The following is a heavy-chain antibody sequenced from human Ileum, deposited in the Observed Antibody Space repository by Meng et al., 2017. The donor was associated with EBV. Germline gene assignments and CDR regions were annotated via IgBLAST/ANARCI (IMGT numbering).Heavy chain of an antibody. Sequence: HVRGLGQGLGKPWESLSPTCTVSGDSVSSGRYYWDWIRHTPGKGLEWIGNFYFGGSTYYNPSLRSRVTISGDTSKNQFSLKLTSVTAADTAIYYCAREDSSGWFRVDYWGPGSLVTVSS. D-gene: IGHD6-19*01. J-gene: IGHJ4*02. CDR3: AREDSSGWFRVDY. V-gene: IGHV4-39*07. CDR2: FYFGGST. CDR1: GDSVSSGRYY.